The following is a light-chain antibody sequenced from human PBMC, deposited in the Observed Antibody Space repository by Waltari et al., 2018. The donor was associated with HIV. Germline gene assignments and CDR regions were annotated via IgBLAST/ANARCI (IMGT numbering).Light chain of an antibody. CDR3: QSYDTRSSGFLV. Sequence: QSVLPQPPSVSGAPGQTVTISCPGSSSNIGANYDGHWSQKLPGGAPKGLVYGNIYRPPGVPYRFSGSKSGTSASLAITGLQADDEGYYYCQSYDTRSSGFLVFGGGTKVTVL. CDR2: GNI. CDR1: SSNIGANYD. V-gene: IGLV1-40*01. J-gene: IGLJ3*02.